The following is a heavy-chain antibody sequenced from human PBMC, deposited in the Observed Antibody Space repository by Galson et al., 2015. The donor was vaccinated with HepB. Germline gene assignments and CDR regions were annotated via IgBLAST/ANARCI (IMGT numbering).Heavy chain of an antibody. J-gene: IGHJ4*02. CDR2: FDPEDGET. Sequence: SVKVSCKVSGYTLTELSMHWVRQAPGKGLEWMGGFDPEDGETIYAQKFQGRVTMTEDTSTDTAYMELSSLRSEDTAVYYCATAVLELTGSDYWGQGTLVAVSS. D-gene: IGHD1-7*01. CDR3: ATAVLELTGSDY. CDR1: GYTLTELS. V-gene: IGHV1-24*01.